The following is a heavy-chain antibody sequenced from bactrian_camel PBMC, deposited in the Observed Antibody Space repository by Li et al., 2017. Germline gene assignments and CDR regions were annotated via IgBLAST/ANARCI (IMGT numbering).Heavy chain of an antibody. Sequence: VQLVESGGGLVQPGGSLRLSCAASGFTFSNYYISWVRQAPGKGLEWVSIINRGGTTYYADSMKGRFTISRDNATNTVYLQMNSLKPEDTAMYYCTKDLWGSTNWGQGTQVTVS. D-gene: IGHD5*01. CDR2: INRGGTT. J-gene: IGHJ4*01. CDR3: TKDLWGSTN. CDR1: GFTFSNYY. V-gene: IGHV3S40*01.